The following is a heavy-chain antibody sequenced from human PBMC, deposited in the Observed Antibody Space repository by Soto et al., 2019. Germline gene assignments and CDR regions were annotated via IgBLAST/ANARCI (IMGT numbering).Heavy chain of an antibody. V-gene: IGHV1-69*13. CDR3: ARNAYYYDSSGYLLYYFDY. J-gene: IGHJ4*02. D-gene: IGHD3-22*01. Sequence: SVKVSCKASGGTFSSYAISWVRQAPGQGLEWMGGIIPIFGTANYAQKFQGRVTITADESTSTAYMELSSLRSEDTAVYHCARNAYYYDSSGYLLYYFDYWGQGTLVTVSS. CDR1: GGTFSSYA. CDR2: IIPIFGTA.